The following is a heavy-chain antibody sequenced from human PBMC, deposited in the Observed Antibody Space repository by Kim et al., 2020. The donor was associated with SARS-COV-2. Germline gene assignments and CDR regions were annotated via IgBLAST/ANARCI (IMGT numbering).Heavy chain of an antibody. CDR1: GFTFSSYG. CDR3: PKDGGTMFREVIITDYNWFEH. CDR2: ISYDGSNK. J-gene: IGHJ5*02. V-gene: IGHV3-30*18. Sequence: GGSLRLSCAASGFTFSSYGMHWVRQAPGKGLEWVAVISYDGSNKYYADAVKGRFTISRDNSKNTLYLQMNSLRAEDTAVYYGPKDGGTMFREVIITDYNWFEHWGQRTLVTVSS. D-gene: IGHD3-10*01.